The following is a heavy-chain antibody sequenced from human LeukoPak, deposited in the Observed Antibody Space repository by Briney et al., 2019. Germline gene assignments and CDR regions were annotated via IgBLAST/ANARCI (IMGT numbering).Heavy chain of an antibody. CDR1: GGSISSGSYY. CDR2: IYTSGST. V-gene: IGHV4-61*02. D-gene: IGHD6-19*01. J-gene: IGHJ4*02. Sequence: SETLSLTCTVSGGSISSGSYYWSWIRQPAGKGLEWIGCIYTSGSTNYNPSLKSRVTISVDTSKNQFSLKLSSVTAADTAVYYCARGQWLVGGDYFDYWGQGTLVTVSS. CDR3: ARGQWLVGGDYFDY.